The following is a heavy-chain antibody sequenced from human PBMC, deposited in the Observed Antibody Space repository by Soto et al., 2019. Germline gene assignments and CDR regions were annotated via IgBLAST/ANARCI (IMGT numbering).Heavy chain of an antibody. J-gene: IGHJ4*02. V-gene: IGHV1-18*01. CDR3: ARVGAYCVSTSCQDY. Sequence: QVQLVQSGAEVKKPGASVKVSCKASGYTFTNYGISWVRQAPGQGLEWMGWISAYNGNTDYAQKLQGRVTMTTDTPTSTAYMELRSLRSDDTAVYYCARVGAYCVSTSCQDYWGQGTLVTVSS. D-gene: IGHD2-2*01. CDR2: ISAYNGNT. CDR1: GYTFTNYG.